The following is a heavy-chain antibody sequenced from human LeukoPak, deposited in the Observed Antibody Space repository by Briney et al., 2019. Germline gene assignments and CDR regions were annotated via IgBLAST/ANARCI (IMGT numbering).Heavy chain of an antibody. D-gene: IGHD6-19*01. CDR2: INHSGST. J-gene: IGHJ6*03. CDR1: GGSFSGYY. CDR3: ARQGLDTRHYYYYYYMDV. V-gene: IGHV4-34*01. Sequence: SETLSLTCAVYGGSFSGYYWSWIRQPPGKGLEWIGEINHSGSTNYNPSLKSRVTISVDTSKNQFSLKLSSVTAADTAVYYCARQGLDTRHYYYYYYMDVWGKGTTVTISS.